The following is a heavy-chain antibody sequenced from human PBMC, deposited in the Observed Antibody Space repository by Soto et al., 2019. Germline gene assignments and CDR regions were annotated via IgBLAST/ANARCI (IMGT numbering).Heavy chain of an antibody. Sequence: TLSLTCTVSGGSISSGGYYWSWIRQHPGKXLEWIGYIYYSGSTYYNPSLKSRVTISVDTSKNQFSLKLSSVTAADTAVYYCARGYYDFWSGYYISWNYYYGMDVWGQGTTVTVSS. CDR1: GGSISSGGYY. J-gene: IGHJ6*02. D-gene: IGHD3-3*01. CDR2: IYYSGST. V-gene: IGHV4-31*03. CDR3: ARGYYDFWSGYYISWNYYYGMDV.